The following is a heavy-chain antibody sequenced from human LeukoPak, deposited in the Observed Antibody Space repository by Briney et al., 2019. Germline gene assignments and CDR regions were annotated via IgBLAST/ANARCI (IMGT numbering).Heavy chain of an antibody. V-gene: IGHV1-2*02. CDR2: INPHSGDT. D-gene: IGHD1-14*01. Sequence: ASVKVSCKTSGYTFTGYYMHWVRQAPGRGLEWMGRINPHSGDTNYAQNFQGRVTMTRDTSISTAYMELSSLRSDDTAVYYCARENLEGWIDPWGQGTLVTVSS. CDR1: GYTFTGYY. CDR3: ARENLEGWIDP. J-gene: IGHJ5*02.